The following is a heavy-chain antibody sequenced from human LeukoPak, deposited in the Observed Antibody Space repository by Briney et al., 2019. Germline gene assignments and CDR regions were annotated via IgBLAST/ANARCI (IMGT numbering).Heavy chain of an antibody. J-gene: IGHJ4*02. CDR2: ISYDGSNK. Sequence: GGSLRLSCAASGFTFSSYAMHWVRQAPGKGLEWVAVISYDGSNKYYADSVKGRFTISRDNAKNSLYLQMNSLRAEDTAVYYCASRGSSWDFDYWGQGTLVTVSS. CDR3: ASRGSSWDFDY. CDR1: GFTFSSYA. D-gene: IGHD6-13*01. V-gene: IGHV3-30-3*01.